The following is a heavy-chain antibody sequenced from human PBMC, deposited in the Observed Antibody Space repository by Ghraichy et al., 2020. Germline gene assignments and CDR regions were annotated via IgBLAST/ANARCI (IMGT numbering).Heavy chain of an antibody. CDR1: GFTFSSYA. CDR3: AKEDLGWPRGYFDY. D-gene: IGHD2-15*01. J-gene: IGHJ4*02. V-gene: IGHV3-23*01. CDR2: ISGSGGST. Sequence: GESLNISCAASGFTFSSYAMSWVRQAPGKGLEWVSAISGSGGSTYYADSVKGRFTISRDNSKNTLYLQMNSLRAEDTAVYYCAKEDLGWPRGYFDYWGQGTLVTVSS.